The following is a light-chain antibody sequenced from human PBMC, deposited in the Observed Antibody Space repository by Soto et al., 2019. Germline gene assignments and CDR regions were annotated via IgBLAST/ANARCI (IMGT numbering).Light chain of an antibody. J-gene: IGLJ2*01. CDR3: AAWDDSLNGVI. CDR1: SSNIGSNT. CDR2: SDN. V-gene: IGLV1-44*01. Sequence: QSVLTQPPSGSGTPGQRVTISCSGSSSNIGSNTANWYQQLPGTAPKVLIYSDNQRPSGVPDRFSGSKSGTSASLAISGLQSEDEAHYYCAAWDDSLNGVIFGGGTKLTFL.